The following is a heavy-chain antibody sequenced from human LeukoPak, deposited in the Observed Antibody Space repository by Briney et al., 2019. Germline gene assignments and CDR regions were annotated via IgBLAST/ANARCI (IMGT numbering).Heavy chain of an antibody. CDR3: ARDLHRQWLARGAFDT. CDR2: INTNTGNP. D-gene: IGHD6-19*01. CDR1: GYTFTSYA. Sequence: GASVKVSCKASGYTFTSYAMNWVRQAPGQGLEWMGWINTNTGNPTYAQGFTGRFVFSLDTSVSTAYLQISSLRAEDTAVYYCARDLHRQWLARGAFDTWGQGTMVTVSS. V-gene: IGHV7-4-1*02. J-gene: IGHJ3*02.